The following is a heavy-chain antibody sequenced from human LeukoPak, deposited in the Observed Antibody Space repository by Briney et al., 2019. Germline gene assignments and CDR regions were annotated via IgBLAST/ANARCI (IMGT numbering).Heavy chain of an antibody. CDR3: ARLCHVTTCPKCEH. J-gene: IGHJ4*02. CDR2: VYYSGST. CDR1: GDSLSSGLYY. Sequence: PESPSLTCTVSGDSLSSGLYYWGWIRQPPGKGLTWIGSVYYSGSTLFSASFENRVAMPVDRSKNQFSLKLNSVTAADTATYYCARLCHVTTCPKCEHWGQGNLVRVAS. D-gene: IGHD1-1*01. V-gene: IGHV4-39*01.